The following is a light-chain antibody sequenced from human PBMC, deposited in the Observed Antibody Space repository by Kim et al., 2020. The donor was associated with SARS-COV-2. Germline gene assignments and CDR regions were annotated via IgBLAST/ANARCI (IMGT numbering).Light chain of an antibody. CDR3: QAWDSSTAV. Sequence: SVSPGQTASITCSGDKLGDKYASWYQQKPGQSPVLVIYQDSKRPSGIPERFSGSNSGNTATLTISGTQAMDEADYYCQAWDSSTAVFGGGTQLIVL. CDR2: QDS. V-gene: IGLV3-1*01. J-gene: IGLJ3*02. CDR1: KLGDKY.